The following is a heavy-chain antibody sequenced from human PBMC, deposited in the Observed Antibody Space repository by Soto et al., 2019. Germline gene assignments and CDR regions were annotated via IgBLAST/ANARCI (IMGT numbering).Heavy chain of an antibody. D-gene: IGHD6-19*01. Sequence: QVQLVQSGAEVKKPGSSVKVSCKASGGTFSSYAISWVRQAPGQGLEWMGGIIPIFGTANYAQKFQGRVTITADESTSTAYMELSSLRSEDTAVYYCASSAIAVAGYYYYGMDVWGQGTTVTVSS. CDR3: ASSAIAVAGYYYYGMDV. CDR2: IIPIFGTA. V-gene: IGHV1-69*01. J-gene: IGHJ6*02. CDR1: GGTFSSYA.